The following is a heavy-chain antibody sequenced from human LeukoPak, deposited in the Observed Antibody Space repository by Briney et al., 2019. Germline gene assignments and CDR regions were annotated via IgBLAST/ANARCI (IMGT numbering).Heavy chain of an antibody. Sequence: GGSLRLSCAASGFTFSNYWMSWVRQAPGKGLEWVANIKQDGSEKYYVDSVKGRFTVSRDNSKNTLYLQMNSLRAEDTAVYYCAKSNVRGTWTTPFDYWGQGTLVTVSS. J-gene: IGHJ4*02. V-gene: IGHV3-7*01. CDR3: AKSNVRGTWTTPFDY. CDR1: GFTFSNYW. CDR2: IKQDGSEK. D-gene: IGHD3-10*02.